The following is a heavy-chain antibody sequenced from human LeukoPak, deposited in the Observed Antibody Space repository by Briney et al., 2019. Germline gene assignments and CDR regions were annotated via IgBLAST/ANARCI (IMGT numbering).Heavy chain of an antibody. Sequence: GGSLRLSCAASGFTFSSYAMHWVRQAPGKGLEWVAVISYDGSNKYYADSVKGRFTISRDNSKNTLYLQMNSLRAEDTAVYYCARDRAMDAFDIWGQGTMATVSS. CDR2: ISYDGSNK. CDR1: GFTFSSYA. J-gene: IGHJ3*02. V-gene: IGHV3-30-3*01. D-gene: IGHD3-10*01. CDR3: ARDRAMDAFDI.